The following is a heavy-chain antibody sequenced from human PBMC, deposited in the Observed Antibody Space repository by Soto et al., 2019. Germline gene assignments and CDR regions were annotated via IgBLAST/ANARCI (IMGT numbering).Heavy chain of an antibody. CDR2: IYYSGST. Sequence: QVQLQESGPGLVKPSQTLSLTCTVSGGSISSGGYYWSWIRQHPGKGLEWIGYIYYSGSTYYNPSLKSRVTISVDTSKNQFSLKLSSVTAADTAVYYCARDRRFFEWFGWFDPWGQGTLVTVSS. D-gene: IGHD3-3*01. J-gene: IGHJ5*02. V-gene: IGHV4-31*03. CDR3: ARDRRFFEWFGWFDP. CDR1: GGSISSGGYY.